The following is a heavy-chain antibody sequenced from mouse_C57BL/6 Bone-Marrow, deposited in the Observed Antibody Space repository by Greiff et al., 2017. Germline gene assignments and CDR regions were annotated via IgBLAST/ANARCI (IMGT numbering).Heavy chain of an antibody. J-gene: IGHJ2*01. CDR1: GYTFTSYW. Sequence: QVQLQQPGAELVMPGASVKLSCKASGYTFTSYWMHWVKQRPGQGLEWIGAIDPSDSYTNYNQKFKGKSTLTVDKSSSTAYMQLSSLTSEDSAVYYCAREGIYYGSSSFDYWGQGTTLTVSS. CDR3: AREGIYYGSSSFDY. V-gene: IGHV1-69*01. D-gene: IGHD1-1*01. CDR2: IDPSDSYT.